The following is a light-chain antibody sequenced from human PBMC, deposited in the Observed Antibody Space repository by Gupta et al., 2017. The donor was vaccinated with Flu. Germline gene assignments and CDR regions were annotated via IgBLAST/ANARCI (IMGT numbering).Light chain of an antibody. CDR1: SSNIGSNN. CDR3: AAWDDSLNAWV. Sequence: SVVTQPPSASGTPGQRVTISCSGSSSNIGSNNVNWYQHLPGTAPTFLIYSDNQRPSGVPDRFSGSKSGTSASLAISGLQSEDEADYYCAAWDDSLNAWVFGGGTKLTIL. CDR2: SDN. V-gene: IGLV1-44*01. J-gene: IGLJ3*02.